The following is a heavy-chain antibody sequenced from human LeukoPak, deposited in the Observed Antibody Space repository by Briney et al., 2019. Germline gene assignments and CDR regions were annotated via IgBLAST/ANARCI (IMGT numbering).Heavy chain of an antibody. V-gene: IGHV3-23*01. J-gene: IGHJ4*02. CDR1: GFTFSSYA. D-gene: IGHD3-10*01. CDR2: ISGSGGST. Sequence: GGSLRLSCAASGFTFSSYAMSWVRHAPGKGLEWVSAISGSGGSTYYADSVKGRFTISRDNSKNTLYLQMNSLRAEDTAVYYCAKCPGGHGSGSYPLDYWGQGTLVTVSS. CDR3: AKCPGGHGSGSYPLDY.